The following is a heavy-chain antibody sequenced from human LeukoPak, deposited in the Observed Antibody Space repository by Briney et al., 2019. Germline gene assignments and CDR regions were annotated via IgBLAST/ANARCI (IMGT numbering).Heavy chain of an antibody. CDR3: DRGAGPGTPFD. CDR2: INYDARSR. D-gene: IGHD1-1*01. CDR1: GFTLSLSW. V-gene: IGHV3-74*01. Sequence: GGSLRLSCAASGFTLSLSWVHWVRQAPGKGLEWVSSINYDARSRTYADSVKGRLTISRDNAEHTLFLQMNSLRVEDSAIYSCDRGAGPGTPFDWGQGILVTVAS. J-gene: IGHJ1*01.